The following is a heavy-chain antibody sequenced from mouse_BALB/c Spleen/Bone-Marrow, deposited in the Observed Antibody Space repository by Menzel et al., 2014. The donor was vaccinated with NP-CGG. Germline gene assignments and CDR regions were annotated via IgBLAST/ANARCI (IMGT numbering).Heavy chain of an antibody. Sequence: EVKLMESGGGLVQPGGSLKLSCAASGFDFSRYWMSWVRRAPGKGLEWIGEINPDSSTINYTPPLKDKFIISRDNAKNSLYLQMSKVRSEDTALYYCARRGYGSWYFDVWGAGTTVTVSS. CDR3: ARRGYGSWYFDV. J-gene: IGHJ1*01. CDR1: GFDFSRYW. D-gene: IGHD2-2*01. V-gene: IGHV4-1*02. CDR2: INPDSSTI.